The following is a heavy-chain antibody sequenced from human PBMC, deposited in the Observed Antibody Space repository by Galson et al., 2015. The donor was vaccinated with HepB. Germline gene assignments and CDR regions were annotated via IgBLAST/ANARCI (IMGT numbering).Heavy chain of an antibody. J-gene: IGHJ3*02. CDR3: ARDLPHQKDSSSWYFPVLDAFDI. Sequence: SVKVSCKASGYTFTSYGISWVRQAPGQGLERMGWISAYNGNTNYAQKLQGRVTMTTDTSTSTAYMELRSLRSDDTAVYYCARDLPHQKDSSSWYFPVLDAFDIWGQGTMVTVSS. CDR2: ISAYNGNT. V-gene: IGHV1-18*01. CDR1: GYTFTSYG. D-gene: IGHD6-13*01.